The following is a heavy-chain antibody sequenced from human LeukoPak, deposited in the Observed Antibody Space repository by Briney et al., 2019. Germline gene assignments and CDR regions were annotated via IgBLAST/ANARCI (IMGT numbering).Heavy chain of an antibody. CDR3: ARTHYGSSGYYCDY. J-gene: IGHJ4*02. Sequence: SETPSLTCAVYGGPFSGYYWRWIRQPPGKGLEWIGEINHSGSTNYNPSLKSRVTISVDTSKNQFSLKLSSVTAADTAVYYCARTHYGSSGYYCDYWGQGTLVTVSS. CDR1: GGPFSGYY. V-gene: IGHV4-34*01. CDR2: INHSGST. D-gene: IGHD3-22*01.